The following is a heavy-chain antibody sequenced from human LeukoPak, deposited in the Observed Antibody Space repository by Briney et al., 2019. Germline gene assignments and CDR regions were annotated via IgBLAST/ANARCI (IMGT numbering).Heavy chain of an antibody. CDR2: IYYSGST. Sequence: SETLSLTCTVSGGSISSYYWSWIRQAPGKGLEWIGYIYYSGSTNYNPSLKSRVTISVDTSKNQFSLKLSSVTAADTAVYYCARDHRDFVYWGQGTLVTVSS. CDR3: ARDHRDFVY. J-gene: IGHJ4*02. CDR1: GGSISSYY. V-gene: IGHV4-59*01.